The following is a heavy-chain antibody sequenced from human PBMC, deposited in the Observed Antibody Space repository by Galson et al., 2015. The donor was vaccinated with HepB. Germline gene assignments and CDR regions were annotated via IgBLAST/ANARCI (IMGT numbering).Heavy chain of an antibody. V-gene: IGHV1-8*01. CDR3: ARGRARRDHYYGSGSYGY. D-gene: IGHD3-10*01. Sequence: SVKVSCKASGYTFTSYDINWVRQATGQGLEWMGWMNPNSGNTGYAQKFQGRVTMTRNTSISTAYMELSSLRSEDTAVYYCARGRARRDHYYGSGSYGYWGQGTLVTVSS. CDR1: GYTFTSYD. J-gene: IGHJ4*02. CDR2: MNPNSGNT.